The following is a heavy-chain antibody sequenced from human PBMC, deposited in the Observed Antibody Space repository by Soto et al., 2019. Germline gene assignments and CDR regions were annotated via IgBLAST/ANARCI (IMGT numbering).Heavy chain of an antibody. CDR1: GGTFSSYT. D-gene: IGHD1-26*01. Sequence: QVQLVQSGAEVKKPGSSVKVSCKASGGTFSSYTISWVRQAPGQGLEWMGRIIPIRGIANYAQKFQGRVTITADKSTTTAYMELSSLRSEDTAVYYCACIVGATNFDYWGQGTLVTVSS. J-gene: IGHJ4*02. CDR3: ACIVGATNFDY. CDR2: IIPIRGIA. V-gene: IGHV1-69*02.